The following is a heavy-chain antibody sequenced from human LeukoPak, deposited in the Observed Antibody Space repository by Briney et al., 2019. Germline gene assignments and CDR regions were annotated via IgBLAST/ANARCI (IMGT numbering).Heavy chain of an antibody. CDR3: ARDRETSGYYYMDV. CDR1: GYTFTGYY. J-gene: IGHJ6*03. V-gene: IGHV1-2*06. D-gene: IGHD5-24*01. Sequence: GASVKVSCKASGYTFTGYYVHWVRQAPGQGLEWMGRIDPNNGGTNYAQKFQGRVTMTKDTSISTAYTEVNSLRSDDTAVYYCARDRETSGYYYMDVWGKGTTVTVS. CDR2: IDPNNGGT.